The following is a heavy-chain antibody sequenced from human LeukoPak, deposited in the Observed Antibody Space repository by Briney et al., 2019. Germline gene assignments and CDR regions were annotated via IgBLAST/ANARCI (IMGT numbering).Heavy chain of an antibody. CDR2: ISDDSSFT. Sequence: GGSLRLSCVASGLRFRSCAMNWVRQAPGKGLECISTISDDSSFTYYADSVKGRSAISRDDSKNTLHLQMSNLKVEDTAVYYCAKGRCSGVGCDSFHSWGQGALVTVSS. D-gene: IGHD2-15*01. CDR1: GLRFRSCA. V-gene: IGHV3-23*01. CDR3: AKGRCSGVGCDSFHS. J-gene: IGHJ4*02.